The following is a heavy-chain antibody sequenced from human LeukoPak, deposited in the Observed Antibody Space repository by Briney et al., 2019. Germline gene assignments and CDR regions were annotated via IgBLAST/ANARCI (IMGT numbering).Heavy chain of an antibody. Sequence: GGSLRLSCAASGFTFSTYAMHWVRQAPGKGLEWVAFIWSDGSNDHYADSVKGRFTISRDNSKNTVCLQMNSLRVEDTAVYYCARDPSGSGWSLSDWGQGTPVAVSS. CDR2: IWSDGSND. CDR1: GFTFSTYA. J-gene: IGHJ4*02. V-gene: IGHV3-33*08. D-gene: IGHD6-19*01. CDR3: ARDPSGSGWSLSD.